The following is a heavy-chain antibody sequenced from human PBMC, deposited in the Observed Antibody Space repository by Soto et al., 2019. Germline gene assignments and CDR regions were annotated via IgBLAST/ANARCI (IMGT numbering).Heavy chain of an antibody. V-gene: IGHV2-5*02. Sequence: SGPTLVNPTQTLTLTCTFSGFSLSTSGVGVGWIRQPPGKALEWLALIYWDDDKRYSPSLKSRLTITKDTSKNQVVLTMTNMGPVDTATYYCARRQGHIYGGYPFDYWGQGALVTVSS. D-gene: IGHD1-26*01. CDR2: IYWDDDK. CDR1: GFSLSTSGVG. CDR3: ARRQGHIYGGYPFDY. J-gene: IGHJ4*02.